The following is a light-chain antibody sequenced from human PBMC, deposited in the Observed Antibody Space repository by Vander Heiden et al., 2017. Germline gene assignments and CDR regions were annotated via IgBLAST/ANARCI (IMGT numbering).Light chain of an antibody. J-gene: IGLJ1*01. V-gene: IGLV2-14*03. Sequence: QPSLIPPPSSLRSPGHSSTTLSTGTSRDVGGYDYVSWYQQHPGKAPKLVIYDVTNRPSGISDRFSGSKSGNTASLTISGLQAEDEADYYCCSFTSTTTYVFGTGTQVTVL. CDR1: SRDVGGYDY. CDR2: DVT. CDR3: CSFTSTTTYV.